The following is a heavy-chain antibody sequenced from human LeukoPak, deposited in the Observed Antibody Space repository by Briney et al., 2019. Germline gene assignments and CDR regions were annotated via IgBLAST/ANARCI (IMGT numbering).Heavy chain of an antibody. D-gene: IGHD3-3*01. CDR1: GGSSSGYY. CDR2: INHSGST. J-gene: IGHJ4*02. CDR3: ARLRRSLGVVIMDY. V-gene: IGHV4-34*01. Sequence: PSETLSLTCAVYGGSSSGYYWSWIRQPPGKGLEWIGEINHSGSTNYNPSLKSRVTISVDTSKNQFSLKLSSVTAADTAVYYCARLRRSLGVVIMDYWGQGTLVTVSS.